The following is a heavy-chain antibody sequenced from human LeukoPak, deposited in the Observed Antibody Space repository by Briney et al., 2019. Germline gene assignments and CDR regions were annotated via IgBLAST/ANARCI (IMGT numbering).Heavy chain of an antibody. Sequence: GGSLRLSCAASGFTFSSYAMSWVRQAPGKGLEWVSAISGSGGSTYYADSVKGRFTISRDNSKNALYLQMNSLRAEDTAVYYCAKTRGSGYFVYWGQGTLVTVSS. CDR1: GFTFSSYA. D-gene: IGHD3-22*01. CDR2: ISGSGGST. V-gene: IGHV3-23*01. J-gene: IGHJ4*02. CDR3: AKTRGSGYFVY.